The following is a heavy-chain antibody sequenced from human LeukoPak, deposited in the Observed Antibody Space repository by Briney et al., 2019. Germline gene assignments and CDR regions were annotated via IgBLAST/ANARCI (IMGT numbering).Heavy chain of an antibody. CDR1: GFTFSSFE. D-gene: IGHD3-10*01. CDR2: IYSGGST. V-gene: IGHV3-53*01. CDR3: ASGSGSYRTPYYYMDV. J-gene: IGHJ6*03. Sequence: GGSLRLSCAGSGFTFSSFEMNWVRQAPGKGLEWVSVIYSGGSTYYADSVKGRFTISRDNSKNTLYLQMNSLRAEDTAVYYCASGSGSYRTPYYYMDVWGTGTTVTVSS.